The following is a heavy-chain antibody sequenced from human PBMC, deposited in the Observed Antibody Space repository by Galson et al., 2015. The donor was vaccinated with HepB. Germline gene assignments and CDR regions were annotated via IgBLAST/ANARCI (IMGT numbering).Heavy chain of an antibody. CDR2: MNSKNGGT. J-gene: IGHJ5*02. V-gene: IGHV1-2*02. Sequence: SVKVSCKASGYTFTDYYMHWVRQAPGQGLEWMGWMNSKNGGTDYAPKFQGRVTMTRDTSISTGYMELSRLTSDDTAVYYCARGSSFTQFFGFDPWGQGTLVIVSS. D-gene: IGHD1-26*01. CDR3: ARGSSFTQFFGFDP. CDR1: GYTFTDYY.